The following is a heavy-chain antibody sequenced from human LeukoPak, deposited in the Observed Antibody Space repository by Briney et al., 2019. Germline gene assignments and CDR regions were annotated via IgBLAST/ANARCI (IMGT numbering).Heavy chain of an antibody. CDR1: GYTLTELS. V-gene: IGHV1-24*01. Sequence: ASVKVSCKVSGYTLTELSMHWVRQAPGKGLEWMGGFDPEDGETIYAQKFQGRVTMTEDTSTDTAYMELSRLRSDDTAVYYCARSGSYQPLFDYWGQGTLVTVSS. CDR3: ARSGSYQPLFDY. D-gene: IGHD3-16*02. CDR2: FDPEDGET. J-gene: IGHJ4*02.